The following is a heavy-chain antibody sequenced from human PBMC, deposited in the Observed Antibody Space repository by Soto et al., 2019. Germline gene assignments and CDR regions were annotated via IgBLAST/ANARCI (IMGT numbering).Heavy chain of an antibody. Sequence: SVKVSCKASGGTFSSYAISWVRQAPGQGLEWMGGIIPIFGTANYAQKFQGRVTITADESTSTAYMELSSLRSEDTAVYYCARDHIVLMVYAIPGWFDPWGQGTLVTVS. CDR1: GGTFSSYA. CDR2: IIPIFGTA. J-gene: IGHJ5*02. V-gene: IGHV1-69*13. CDR3: ARDHIVLMVYAIPGWFDP. D-gene: IGHD2-8*01.